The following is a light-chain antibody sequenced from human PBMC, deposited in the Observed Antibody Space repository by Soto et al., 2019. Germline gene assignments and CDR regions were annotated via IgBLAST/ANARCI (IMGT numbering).Light chain of an antibody. J-gene: IGLJ2*01. CDR3: CSYAGSSTFYVV. CDR2: EGS. Sequence: ALTQPASVSGSPGQSITISCTGTSSDVGSYNLVSWYQQHPGKAPKLMIYEGSRRPSGVSNRFSGSKSGNTASLTISGLQAEDEADYYCCSYAGSSTFYVVFGGGTKLTVL. V-gene: IGLV2-23*03. CDR1: SSDVGSYNL.